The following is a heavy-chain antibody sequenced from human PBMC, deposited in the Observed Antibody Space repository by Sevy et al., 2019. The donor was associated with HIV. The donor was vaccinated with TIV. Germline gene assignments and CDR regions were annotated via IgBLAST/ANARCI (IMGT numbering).Heavy chain of an antibody. CDR1: GFTFSSYG. V-gene: IGHV3-33*06. J-gene: IGHJ3*02. CDR3: AKPGAWFGESPDAFDI. CDR2: IWYDGSNK. Sequence: GWSLRLSCAASGFTFSSYGMHWVRQAPGKGLEWVAVIWYDGSNKYYAHSVKGRFTISRDNSKNTLYLQMNSLRAEDTAVYYCAKPGAWFGESPDAFDIWGQGTMVTVSS. D-gene: IGHD3-10*01.